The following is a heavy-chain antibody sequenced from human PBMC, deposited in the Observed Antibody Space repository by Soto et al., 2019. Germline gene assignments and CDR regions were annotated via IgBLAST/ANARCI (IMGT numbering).Heavy chain of an antibody. Sequence: QVQLQESGSGLVKPSGTLSLTCAVSGGSISSSNWWSWVRQPPGKGLEWIGEIYHSGSTNYNPSLKIRVTIPVDKSKNQFSLKLSSVTAADTAVYYCASQGIAAAGTISKYFQHWGQGTLVTVSS. D-gene: IGHD6-13*01. CDR1: GGSISSSNW. J-gene: IGHJ1*01. CDR2: IYHSGST. CDR3: ASQGIAAAGTISKYFQH. V-gene: IGHV4-4*02.